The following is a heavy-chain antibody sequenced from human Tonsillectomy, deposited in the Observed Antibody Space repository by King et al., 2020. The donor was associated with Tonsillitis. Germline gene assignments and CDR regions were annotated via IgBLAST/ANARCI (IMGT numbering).Heavy chain of an antibody. CDR3: TRVSSYCSGGSCHNWFDS. V-gene: IGHV4-4*02. J-gene: IGHJ5*01. Sequence: QLQESGPGLVKPSGTLSLTCAVSGGSINNINWWSWVRQPQGKGLEWIGEINHSGSTNYNPSLKSRVTISVDKSKNQFSLKLSSVTAADTALYYCTRVSSYCSGGSCHNWFDSWGQGTLVSVSS. D-gene: IGHD2-15*01. CDR1: GGSINNINW. CDR2: INHSGST.